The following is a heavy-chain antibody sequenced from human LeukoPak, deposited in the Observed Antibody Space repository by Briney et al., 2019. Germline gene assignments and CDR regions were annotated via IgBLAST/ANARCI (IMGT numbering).Heavy chain of an antibody. CDR1: GFIFSGSW. V-gene: IGHV3-7*03. J-gene: IGHJ4*02. D-gene: IGHD2-15*01. Sequence: GGSLRLSCTASGFIFSGSWMAWIRQAPGKGLEWVAIIKKDGSEKYYVDSMKGRFTISRDNAKNSLFLQMNSLRAEDTAIYYCTTDTWYSAGHWGQGTLVTVSS. CDR2: IKKDGSEK. CDR3: TTDTWYSAGH.